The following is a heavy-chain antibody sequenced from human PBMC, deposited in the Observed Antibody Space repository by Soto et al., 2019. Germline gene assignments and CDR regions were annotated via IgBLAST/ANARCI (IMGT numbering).Heavy chain of an antibody. J-gene: IGHJ6*02. D-gene: IGHD2-21*01. Sequence: PSVKVSCKASGGTFSSYAISWVRQAPGQGLEWMGGIIPIFGTANYAQKFQGRVTITADESTSTAYMELSSLRSEDTAVYYCARGFVDFYYYYGMDVWGQGTTVTVSS. CDR2: IIPIFGTA. V-gene: IGHV1-69*13. CDR3: ARGFVDFYYYYGMDV. CDR1: GGTFSSYA.